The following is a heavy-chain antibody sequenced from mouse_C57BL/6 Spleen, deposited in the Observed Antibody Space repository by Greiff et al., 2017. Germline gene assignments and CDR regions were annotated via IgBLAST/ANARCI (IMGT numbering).Heavy chain of an antibody. CDR3: ARWGIYYGNYEAMDY. Sequence: LKESGASVKISCTASGYAFSSYWMNWVKQRPGKGLEWIGQIYPGDGDTNYNGKFKGKATLTADKSSSTAYMQLSSLTSEDSAVYYCARWGIYYGNYEAMDYWGQGTSVTVSS. CDR2: IYPGDGDT. CDR1: GYAFSSYW. J-gene: IGHJ4*01. D-gene: IGHD2-1*01. V-gene: IGHV1-80*01.